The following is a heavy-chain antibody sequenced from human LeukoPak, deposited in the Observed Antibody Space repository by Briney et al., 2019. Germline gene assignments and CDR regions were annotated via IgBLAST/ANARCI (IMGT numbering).Heavy chain of an antibody. CDR3: ARGSVESYSDY. Sequence: SVKVSCKASGGTFSSYAISWVRQAPGQGLEWMGRIIPILGIANYAQKFQGRVTITADKSTSTAYMELSSLRSEDTAAYYCARGSVESYSDYWGQGTLVTVSS. CDR1: GGTFSSYA. CDR2: IIPILGIA. J-gene: IGHJ4*02. D-gene: IGHD5-24*01. V-gene: IGHV1-69*04.